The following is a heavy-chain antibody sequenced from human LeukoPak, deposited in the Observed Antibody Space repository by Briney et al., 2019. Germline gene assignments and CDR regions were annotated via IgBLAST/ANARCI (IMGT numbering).Heavy chain of an antibody. CDR2: IDPDERII. Sequence: PGGSLRLSCAASGFTFNRHWMHWVRQAPGKGLVWVSRIDPDERIIDYADSVKGRFTISRDNVKNTVYLQMNSLRVEDTAVYYCIRALSGDEDYWGQGTLVTVSS. J-gene: IGHJ4*02. D-gene: IGHD2-21*02. CDR3: IRALSGDEDY. CDR1: GFTFNRHW. V-gene: IGHV3-74*01.